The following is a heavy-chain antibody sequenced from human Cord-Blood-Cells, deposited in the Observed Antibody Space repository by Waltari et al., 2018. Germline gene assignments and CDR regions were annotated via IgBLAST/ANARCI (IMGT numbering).Heavy chain of an antibody. CDR1: GGTFSSYA. D-gene: IGHD3-10*01. J-gene: IGHJ6*02. V-gene: IGHV1-69*12. Sequence: QVQLVQSGAEVKQPGSSVKVSCKASGGTFSSYAISWVRPAPGQGLEWMGGIIPIFGTANYAQKFQGRVTITADESTSTAYMELSSLRSEDTAVYYCARDPRRGSGAYYYYGMDVWGQGTTVTVSS. CDR2: IIPIFGTA. CDR3: ARDPRRGSGAYYYYGMDV.